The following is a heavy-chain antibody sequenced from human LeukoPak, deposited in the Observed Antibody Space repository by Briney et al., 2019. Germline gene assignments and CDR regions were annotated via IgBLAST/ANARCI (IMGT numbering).Heavy chain of an antibody. CDR2: ISAYNGNT. CDR3: AGIPVFGVVLHQEPV. V-gene: IGHV1-18*01. D-gene: IGHD3-3*01. J-gene: IGHJ6*04. CDR1: GYMFTSYG. Sequence: ASVKVSCKASGYMFTSYGISWVRQAPGQGLEWMGWISAYNGNTNYAQKLQGRVTITADISTNTVCMELSSLRSEDTAVYFCAGIPVFGVVLHQEPVWGKGTTVTVSS.